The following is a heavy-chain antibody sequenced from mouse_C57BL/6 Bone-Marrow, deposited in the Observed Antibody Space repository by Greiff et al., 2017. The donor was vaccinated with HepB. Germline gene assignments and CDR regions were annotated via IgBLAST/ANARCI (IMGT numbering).Heavy chain of an antibody. V-gene: IGHV3-6*01. CDR3: ARERIYYGNYDTY. CDR1: GYSITSGYY. D-gene: IGHD2-1*01. Sequence: EVQLQESGPGLVKPSQSLSLTCSVTGYSITSGYYWNWIRQFPGNKLEWMGYISYDGSNNYNPSLKNRISITRDTSKNQFFLKLNSVTTEDTATYDCARERIYYGNYDTYWGQGTLVTVSA. J-gene: IGHJ3*01. CDR2: ISYDGSN.